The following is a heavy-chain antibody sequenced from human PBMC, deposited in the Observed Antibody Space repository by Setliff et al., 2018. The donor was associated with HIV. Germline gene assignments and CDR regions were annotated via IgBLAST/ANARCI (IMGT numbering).Heavy chain of an antibody. J-gene: IGHJ4*02. CDR1: GYSISRGYY. CDR2: IYYSGNS. Sequence: SETLSLTCVVSGYSISRGYYWAWIRQPPGKGLEWIASIYYSGNSNYNPSLKSRVTMSVDTSKTQVSLRLSSVTAADTAVYFCARRTNGYAALDYWGQGTLVTVSS. CDR3: ARRTNGYAALDY. D-gene: IGHD5-12*01. V-gene: IGHV4-38-2*01.